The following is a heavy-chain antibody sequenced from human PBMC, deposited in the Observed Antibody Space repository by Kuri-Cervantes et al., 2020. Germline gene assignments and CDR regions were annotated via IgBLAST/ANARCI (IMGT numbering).Heavy chain of an antibody. D-gene: IGHD5-12*01. V-gene: IGHV3-11*01. CDR2: ISSSGSTI. CDR3: ARLVATPGHHAFDI. Sequence: GGSLRLSCAASGFTFSDYYMSWIRQAPGKGLEWVSYISSSGSTIYYADSVKGRFTISRDNAKNSLYLQMNSLRAEDTAVYYCARLVATPGHHAFDIWGQGTMVTVSS. CDR1: GFTFSDYY. J-gene: IGHJ3*02.